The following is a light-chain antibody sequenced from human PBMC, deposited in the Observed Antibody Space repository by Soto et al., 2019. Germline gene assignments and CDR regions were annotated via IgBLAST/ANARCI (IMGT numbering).Light chain of an antibody. CDR1: SSNIGSHS. CDR2: SNN. J-gene: IGLJ2*01. CDR3: AAWDDSLNSVV. Sequence: QSVLTQPPSASGTPGQRVTISCSGSSSNIGSHSVNWYQQLSGTAPKLLIYSNNQRPSGVPDRFSGSKSGTSVSLAISGLQSEDEADYYCAAWDDSLNSVVLGGGTQLTVL. V-gene: IGLV1-44*01.